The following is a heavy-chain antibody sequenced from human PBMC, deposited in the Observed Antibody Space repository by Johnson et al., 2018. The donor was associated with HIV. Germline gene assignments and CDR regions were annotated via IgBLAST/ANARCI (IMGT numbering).Heavy chain of an antibody. V-gene: IGHV3-NL1*01. CDR3: ARAHFPYCGGDCYSFAFDI. CDR2: IYSGGRT. D-gene: IGHD2-21*02. CDR1: GFIFDDYG. J-gene: IGHJ3*02. Sequence: QVQLVESGGGVVRPGGSLRLSCAASGFIFDDYGINWVRQAPGKGLECVSGIYSGGRTYYADSVKGRFTISRDNSKNTPFLQMSSLRAEDTGVYYCARAHFPYCGGDCYSFAFDIWGQGTVVTVSS.